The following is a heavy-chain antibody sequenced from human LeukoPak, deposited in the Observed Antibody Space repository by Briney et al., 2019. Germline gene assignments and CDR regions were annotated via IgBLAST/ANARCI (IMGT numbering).Heavy chain of an antibody. CDR1: GGSISSGGYY. Sequence: SQSLSLACSVSGGSISSGGYYSSCTRQHPGKGLEWIGYIYYSGSTYYNPSLKSRVTISVDTSKNQFSLKLSSVTAADTAVYYCAMRGYCSGGSCRGLQDYWGQGTLVTVSS. CDR2: IYYSGST. D-gene: IGHD2-15*01. J-gene: IGHJ4*02. V-gene: IGHV4-31*03. CDR3: AMRGYCSGGSCRGLQDY.